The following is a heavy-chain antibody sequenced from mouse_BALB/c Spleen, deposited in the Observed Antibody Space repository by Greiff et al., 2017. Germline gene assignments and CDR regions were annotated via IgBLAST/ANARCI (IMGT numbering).Heavy chain of an antibody. CDR3: AREGGNYGGVAY. Sequence: QVQLKESGPGLVAPSQSLSITCAVSGFSLTSYGVHWVRQPPGKGLEWLGVIWAGGSTNYNSALMSRLSISKDNSNSQVFLKMNSLQPDDTAMYYCAREGGNYGGVAYWGQGTLVTVSA. J-gene: IGHJ3*01. CDR2: IWAGGST. CDR1: GFSLTSYG. V-gene: IGHV2-9*02. D-gene: IGHD2-1*01.